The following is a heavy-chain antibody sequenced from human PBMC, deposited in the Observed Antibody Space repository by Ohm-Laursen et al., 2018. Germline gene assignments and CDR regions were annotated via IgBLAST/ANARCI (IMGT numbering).Heavy chain of an antibody. CDR1: GFTFDDYA. CDR3: AKDHSTYSSSLRSAFDI. V-gene: IGHV3-9*01. J-gene: IGHJ3*02. Sequence: SLRLSCSASGFTFDDYAMHWVRQAPGKGLEWVSGISWNSGSIGYADSVKGRFTISRDNAKNSLYLQMNSLRAEDTALYYCAKDHSTYSSSLRSAFDIWGQGTMVTVSS. CDR2: ISWNSGSI. D-gene: IGHD6-13*01.